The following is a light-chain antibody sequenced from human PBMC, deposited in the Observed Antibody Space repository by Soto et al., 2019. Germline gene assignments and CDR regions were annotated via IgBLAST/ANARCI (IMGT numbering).Light chain of an antibody. CDR1: QSLSSN. J-gene: IGKJ4*01. V-gene: IGKV3-15*01. CDR3: QQYNNWPLT. CDR2: GAS. Sequence: EIVMTQSPATLSVSPGERATLSCRASQSLSSNLAWYQQKPGQAPRLLIYGASTRATGIPASFSGSGSGTEFTLTISSLQSEDFAVYYCQQYNNWPLTFGGGTKVEIK.